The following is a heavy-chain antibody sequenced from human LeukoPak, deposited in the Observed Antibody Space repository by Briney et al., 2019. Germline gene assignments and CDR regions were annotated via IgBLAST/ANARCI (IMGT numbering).Heavy chain of an antibody. V-gene: IGHV3-74*01. CDR2: INSDGSST. D-gene: IGHD5-24*01. CDR3: ARDLGGDGYNYVVWDAFDI. Sequence: GGSLRLSCAASGFTFSSYWMHWVRQAPGKGLVWVSRINSDGSSTSYADSVKGRFTISRDNAKNTLYLQMNSLRAEDTAVYYCARDLGGDGYNYVVWDAFDIWGQGTMVTVSS. CDR1: GFTFSSYW. J-gene: IGHJ3*02.